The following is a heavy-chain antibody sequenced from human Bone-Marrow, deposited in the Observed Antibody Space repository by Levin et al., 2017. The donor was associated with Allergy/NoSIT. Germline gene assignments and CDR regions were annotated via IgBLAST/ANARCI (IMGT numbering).Heavy chain of an antibody. CDR3: ARAWSSAYYYFEY. CDR2: IYYSGST. D-gene: IGHD6-19*01. V-gene: IGHV4-61*01. CDR1: GGSVGDSPYY. Sequence: SETLSLTCTVSGGSVGDSPYYWSWIRQPPGKGLEWLGYIYYSGSTNYNPSLKSRLTMSVDTSKNQFSLKLSSVTAADTAVYFCARAWSSAYYYFEYWGQGALVTVSS. J-gene: IGHJ4*02.